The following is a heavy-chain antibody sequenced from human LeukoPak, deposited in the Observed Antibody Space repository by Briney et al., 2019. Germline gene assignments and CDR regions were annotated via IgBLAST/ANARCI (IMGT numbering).Heavy chain of an antibody. D-gene: IGHD3-10*01. J-gene: IGHJ3*02. Sequence: PSETLSLTCTVSGGSISSSSYYWGWIRQPPGKGLEWIGSIYYSGSTYYNPSLKSRVTISVDTSKNQFSLKLSSVTAADTAVYYCARLRQDEDRLLWFGEDPNGAFDIWGQGTMVTVSS. V-gene: IGHV4-39*01. CDR2: IYYSGST. CDR3: ARLRQDEDRLLWFGEDPNGAFDI. CDR1: GGSISSSSYY.